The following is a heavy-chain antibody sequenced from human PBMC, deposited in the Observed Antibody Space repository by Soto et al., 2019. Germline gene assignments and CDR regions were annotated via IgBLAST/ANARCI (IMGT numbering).Heavy chain of an antibody. CDR3: ARPYYYDSSVYFDY. Sequence: ASVTLSSTASGYSFTNYGISWVRQATGQGLEWMGWISAHNGNTNYAQKLQGRVTMTTDTSTRTAYMELRSLRSDDTAVYYCARPYYYDSSVYFDYWGQGTLVTGSS. CDR2: ISAHNGNT. D-gene: IGHD3-22*01. J-gene: IGHJ4*02. CDR1: GYSFTNYG. V-gene: IGHV1-18*01.